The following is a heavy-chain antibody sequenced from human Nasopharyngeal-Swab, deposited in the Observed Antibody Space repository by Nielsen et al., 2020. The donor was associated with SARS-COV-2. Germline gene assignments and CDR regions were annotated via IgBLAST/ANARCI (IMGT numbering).Heavy chain of an antibody. V-gene: IGHV3-23*01. D-gene: IGHD4/OR15-4a*01. CDR3: AREGVKYQVLHNWFDS. J-gene: IGHJ5*01. CDR1: GFTFSTYA. Sequence: GESLKISCAASGFTFSTYAMYWVRQPPAKGLEWVSLISGSGGSTYYADSVKGRFTISRDNSKNTLYLQMNSLRIEDTAVYYCAREGVKYQVLHNWFDSWGQGTLVTVSS. CDR2: ISGSGGST.